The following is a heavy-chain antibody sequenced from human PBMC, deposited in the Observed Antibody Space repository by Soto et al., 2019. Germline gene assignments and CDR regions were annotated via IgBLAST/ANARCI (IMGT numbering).Heavy chain of an antibody. V-gene: IGHV4-31*03. CDR3: ARGYDSSGYHYYYYGMDV. J-gene: IGHJ6*02. Sequence: PSETLSLTCTVSGGSISSGGYYWSWIRQHPGKGLEWIGYIYYSGSTYYNPSLKSRVTISVDTSKNQFSLKLSSVTAADTAVYYCARGYDSSGYHYYYYGMDVWGQGTTVTVSS. CDR1: GGSISSGGYY. CDR2: IYYSGST. D-gene: IGHD3-22*01.